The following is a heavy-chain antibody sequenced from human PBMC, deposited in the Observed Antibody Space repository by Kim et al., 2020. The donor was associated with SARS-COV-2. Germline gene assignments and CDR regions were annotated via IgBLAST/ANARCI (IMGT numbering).Heavy chain of an antibody. V-gene: IGHV4-39*01. CDR2: SYYSGST. CDR1: GGSISSSSYY. CDR3: ARHRGDYYGMDV. J-gene: IGHJ6*02. Sequence: SETLSLTCTVSGGSISSSSYYWGWIRQPPGKGLEWIGSSYYSGSTYYNPSLKSRVTISVDTSKNQFSLKLSSVTAADTAVYYCARHRGDYYGMDVWGQGTTVTVSS.